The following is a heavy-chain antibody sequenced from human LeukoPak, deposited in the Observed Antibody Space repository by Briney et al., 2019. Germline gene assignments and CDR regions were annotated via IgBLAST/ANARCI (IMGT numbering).Heavy chain of an antibody. J-gene: IGHJ4*02. D-gene: IGHD1-1*01. V-gene: IGHV3-33*01. CDR2: IWYDGSNK. CDR3: ARVQRPLDGADY. Sequence: QPGRSLRLSCAASGFIFSTYGMHWVRQAPGKGLEWVAVIWYDGSNKYYADSVKGRFTISRDNSKNTLYLQMNSLRAEDTAVYYCARVQRPLDGADYWGQGTLVTVSS. CDR1: GFIFSTYG.